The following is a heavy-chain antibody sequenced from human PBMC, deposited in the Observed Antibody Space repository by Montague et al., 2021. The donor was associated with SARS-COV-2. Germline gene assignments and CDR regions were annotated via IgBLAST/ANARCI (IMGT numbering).Heavy chain of an antibody. CDR1: GGSISSGGYC. Sequence: TLSLTCTVSGGSISSGGYCWNWIRQYPGKGLEWIGYIYNSGTTSYSPSLKSRATISIDTSKNLFSLKLTSVTAADTAAYYRARTVLYSGYDYSWFDPWGQGTPVIVSS. D-gene: IGHD5-12*01. J-gene: IGHJ5*02. CDR3: ARTVLYSGYDYSWFDP. V-gene: IGHV4-31*03. CDR2: IYNSGTT.